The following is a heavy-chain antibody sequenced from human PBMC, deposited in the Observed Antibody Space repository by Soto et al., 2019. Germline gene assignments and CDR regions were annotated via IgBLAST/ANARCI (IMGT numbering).Heavy chain of an antibody. CDR2: ISYDGSNK. V-gene: IGHV3-30-3*01. D-gene: IGHD2-2*01. CDR3: ARENGDCSSTSCYPYYDYYYGMDV. J-gene: IGHJ6*02. Sequence: GGSLRLSCAASGFTFSSYAMHWVRQAPGKGLEWVAVISYDGSNKYYADSVKGRFTISRDNSKNTLYLQMNSLRAEDTAVYYCARENGDCSSTSCYPYYDYYYGMDVWGQRTPVTVSS. CDR1: GFTFSSYA.